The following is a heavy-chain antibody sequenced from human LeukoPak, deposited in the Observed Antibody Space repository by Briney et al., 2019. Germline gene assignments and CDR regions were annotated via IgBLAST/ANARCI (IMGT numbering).Heavy chain of an antibody. V-gene: IGHV1-46*01. CDR3: ARDLGSGYENNWFDP. J-gene: IGHJ5*02. Sequence: ASVKVSCKASGYTFTSYGISWVRQAPGQGLEWMGIINPIGGSTRYAQKFQGRVTMTRDTSTSTVYMELSSLRSEDTAVYYCARDLGSGYENNWFDPWGQGTLVTVSS. D-gene: IGHD5-12*01. CDR2: INPIGGST. CDR1: GYTFTSYG.